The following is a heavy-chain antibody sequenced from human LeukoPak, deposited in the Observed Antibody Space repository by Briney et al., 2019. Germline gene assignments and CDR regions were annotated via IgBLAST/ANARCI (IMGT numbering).Heavy chain of an antibody. D-gene: IGHD1-26*01. CDR2: IIPIFGTA. J-gene: IGHJ4*02. CDR1: GGTFSSYA. V-gene: IGHV1-69*01. Sequence: SVTVSCKASGGTFSSYAISWVRQAPGQGLEWMGGIIPIFGTANYAQKFQGRVTITADESTSTAYMELSSLRSEDTAVCYCAGGGAGASYFDYWGQGTLVTVSS. CDR3: AGGGAGASYFDY.